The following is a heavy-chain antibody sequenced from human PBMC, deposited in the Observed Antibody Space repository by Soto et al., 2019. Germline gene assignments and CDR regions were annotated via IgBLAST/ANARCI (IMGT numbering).Heavy chain of an antibody. CDR1: GITFTNYW. V-gene: IGHV3-74*01. J-gene: IGHJ4*02. CDR3: ARVVSGSYYIDY. D-gene: IGHD1-26*01. CDR2: INNDGSST. Sequence: GGSLRLSCAGSGITFTNYWMHWVRQAPGKGLEWVSRINNDGSSTSYADSVKGRFTISRDNAKNTLDLRMNSLRVEDTAVYYCARVVSGSYYIDYWGQGTLVTVSS.